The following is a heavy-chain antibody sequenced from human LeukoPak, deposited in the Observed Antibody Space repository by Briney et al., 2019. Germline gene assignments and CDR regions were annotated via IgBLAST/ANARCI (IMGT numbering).Heavy chain of an antibody. Sequence: SETLSLICTVSGGSISSYYWSWIRQPAGKGLEWIGRIYTSGSTNYNPSLKSRVTISVDKSKNQFSLKLSSVTAADTAVYYCARDPNYDSSGYYWYFDLWGRGTLVTVSS. CDR1: GGSISSYY. D-gene: IGHD3-22*01. V-gene: IGHV4-4*07. CDR3: ARDPNYDSSGYYWYFDL. CDR2: IYTSGST. J-gene: IGHJ2*01.